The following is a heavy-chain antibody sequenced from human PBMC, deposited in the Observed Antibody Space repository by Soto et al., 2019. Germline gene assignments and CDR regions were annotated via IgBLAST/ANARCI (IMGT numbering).Heavy chain of an antibody. V-gene: IGHV3-53*04. CDR2: IYSGGST. D-gene: IGHD4-17*01. CDR1: GFTVSSNY. CDR3: ARENGDYSLGYYYYMDV. J-gene: IGHJ6*03. Sequence: EVQLVESGGGLVQPGGSLRLSCAASGFTVSSNYMSWVRQAPGKGLEWVSVIYSGGSTYYADSVKGRFTISRHNSKNTLYLQMNSLRAEDTAVYYCARENGDYSLGYYYYMDVWGKGTTVTVSS.